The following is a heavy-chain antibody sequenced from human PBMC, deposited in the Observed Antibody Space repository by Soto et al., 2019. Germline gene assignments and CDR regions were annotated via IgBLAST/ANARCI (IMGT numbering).Heavy chain of an antibody. D-gene: IGHD3-22*01. CDR2: IYHSGST. V-gene: IGHV4-4*02. CDR3: ARVTEYDSSGYYGLDY. Sequence: SSETLSLTCAVSGGSISSSNWWSWVRQPPGKGLEWIGEIYHSGSTNYNPSLKSRVTISVDKSKNQFSLKLSSVTAADTAVYYCARVTEYDSSGYYGLDYWGQGTLVTVSS. CDR1: GGSISSSNW. J-gene: IGHJ4*02.